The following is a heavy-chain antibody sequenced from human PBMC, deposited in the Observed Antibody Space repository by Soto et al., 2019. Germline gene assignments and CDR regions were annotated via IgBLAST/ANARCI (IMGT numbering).Heavy chain of an antibody. CDR2: IYYSGST. Sequence: QVQLQESGPGLVKPSETLSLTRTVSGGSLSSYYWSWIRQPPWKGLEWIGYIYYSGSTNYNPSLKSRVTISVETSKNHFSLKLSSVTAADTAVYYCASLRGTIFGVVNWFDPWGQGTLVTVSS. J-gene: IGHJ5*02. CDR3: ASLRGTIFGVVNWFDP. D-gene: IGHD3-3*01. CDR1: GGSLSSYY. V-gene: IGHV4-59*01.